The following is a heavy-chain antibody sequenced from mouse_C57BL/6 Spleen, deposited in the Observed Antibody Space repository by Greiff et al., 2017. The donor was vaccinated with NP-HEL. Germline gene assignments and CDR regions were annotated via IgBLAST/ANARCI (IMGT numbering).Heavy chain of an antibody. J-gene: IGHJ2*01. V-gene: IGHV1-7*01. CDR3: AIITTVVARDY. D-gene: IGHD1-1*01. Sequence: VQLQQSGAELAKPGASVKLSCKASGYTFTGYWMHWVKQRPGQGLEWIGYINPSSGYTKYNQKFKDKATLTADKSSSTAYMQLSSLAYEDSAVYYCAIITTVVARDYWGQGTTLTVSS. CDR1: GYTFTGYW. CDR2: INPSSGYT.